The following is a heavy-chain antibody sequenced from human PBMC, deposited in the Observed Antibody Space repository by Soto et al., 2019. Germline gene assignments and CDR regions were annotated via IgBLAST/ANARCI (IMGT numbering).Heavy chain of an antibody. CDR1: GGSISSGGYY. CDR2: IYYSGST. D-gene: IGHD6-13*01. V-gene: IGHV4-31*03. Sequence: SETLSLTCTVSGGSISSGGYYWSWVRQHPGKGLEWIGYIYYSGSTYYNPSLKSRVTISVDTSKNQFSLKLSSVTAADTAVYYCARLKAGPLDYWGQGALVTVSS. CDR3: ARLKAGPLDY. J-gene: IGHJ4*02.